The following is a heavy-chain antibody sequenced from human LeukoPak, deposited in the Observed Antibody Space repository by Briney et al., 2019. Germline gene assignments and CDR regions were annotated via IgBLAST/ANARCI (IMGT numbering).Heavy chain of an antibody. CDR3: ARDHDYGGNSNYFNY. D-gene: IGHD4-23*01. V-gene: IGHV3-21*01. Sequence: GGSLRLSCAASGFTLRSYTMNWVRQAPGKGLEWVSSIGISSNKIYYADSVKGRFTISRDNAKNSLYLQMNSLRAEDTAVYYCARDHDYGGNSNYFNYWGQGTLVTVSS. J-gene: IGHJ4*02. CDR2: IGISSNKI. CDR1: GFTLRSYT.